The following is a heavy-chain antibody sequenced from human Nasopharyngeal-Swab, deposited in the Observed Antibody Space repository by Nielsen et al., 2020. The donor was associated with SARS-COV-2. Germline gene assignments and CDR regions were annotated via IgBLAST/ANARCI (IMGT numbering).Heavy chain of an antibody. V-gene: IGHV5-51*01. CDR3: TRHTGTSPYYYMDV. D-gene: IGHD1-14*01. Sequence: GGSLRLSCKASGSSFSSYWIGWVRQMPGKGLEWMCFIYPYDSQTTYNPSFQGQVTISADKSSTTAYLQWNSLMASDTAIYYCTRHTGTSPYYYMDVWGEGTTVTVSS. CDR1: GSSFSSYW. CDR2: IYPYDSQT. J-gene: IGHJ6*03.